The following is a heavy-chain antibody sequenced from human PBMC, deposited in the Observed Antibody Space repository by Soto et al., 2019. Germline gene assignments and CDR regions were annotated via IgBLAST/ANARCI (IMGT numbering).Heavy chain of an antibody. CDR1: GGSLSGATYS. Sequence: SETLSLTCGVSGGSLSGATYSWNWIRQPPGKGLEWIGYIFPSGTTYYNPSLKSRVTISIDISKNQFSLSLRSLTAADTAVYYCARSREFDYWSQGTLVTVSS. J-gene: IGHJ4*02. V-gene: IGHV4-30-2*01. CDR2: IFPSGTT. CDR3: ARSREFDY.